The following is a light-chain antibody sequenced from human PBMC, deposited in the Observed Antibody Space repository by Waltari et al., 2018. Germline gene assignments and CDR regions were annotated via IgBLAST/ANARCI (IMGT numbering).Light chain of an antibody. V-gene: IGKV1-5*03. Sequence: DIQMTQSPSTLSASVGDRVTITCRASQSISSWLAWYQQKPGKAPKLLIYKASSLESGVPSRFSGSGSGTKFTLTISSLQPDDFATYYCQQYNSYHTFGQGTKLEIK. CDR2: KAS. J-gene: IGKJ2*01. CDR1: QSISSW. CDR3: QQYNSYHT.